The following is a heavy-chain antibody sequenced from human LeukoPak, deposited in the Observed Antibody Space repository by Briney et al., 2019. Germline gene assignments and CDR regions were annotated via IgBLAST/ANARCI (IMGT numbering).Heavy chain of an antibody. D-gene: IGHD1-26*01. CDR1: GYTFTDYY. J-gene: IGHJ5*02. CDR3: ARDAIGVVGTISWFDP. V-gene: IGHV1-2*02. Sequence: GASVKVSCKASGYTFTDYYIYWVRQAPGQGLEWMGWINPNSGDTNYALRFQDRVTMTSDTSISTAYMELSRLRSDDTAVYYRARDAIGVVGTISWFDPWGQGTLVTVSS. CDR2: INPNSGDT.